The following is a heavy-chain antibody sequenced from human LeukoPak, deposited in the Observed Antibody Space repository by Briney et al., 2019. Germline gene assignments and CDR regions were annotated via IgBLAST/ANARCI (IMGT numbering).Heavy chain of an antibody. CDR1: QSIVSSRY. CDR3: GRDDAGVKNYGIQY. D-gene: IGHD3-16*01. CDR2: IYDGGKT. Sequence: GGSLRLSCSASQSIVSSRYMSWVRQAPGKGLAWVSIIYDGGKTYYADSVKGRFTISRDNFKNTLYLQMNNLRAEDTAVYFCGRDDAGVKNYGIQYWGLGTLVAVSS. J-gene: IGHJ4*02. V-gene: IGHV3-53*01.